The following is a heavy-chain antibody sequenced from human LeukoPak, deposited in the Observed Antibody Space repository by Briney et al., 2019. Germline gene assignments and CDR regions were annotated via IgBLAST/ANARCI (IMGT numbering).Heavy chain of an antibody. CDR2: MKQDGSEK. Sequence: GGSLRLSCAVSGINFRGYWMAWVRQAPGKGLEWVANMKQDGSEKYYVESVKGRFTISRDNAKNSLYLEMNSLRVEDTAVYYCARDLGHTGYDLYDYWGQGTLVTVSS. D-gene: IGHD5-12*01. CDR3: ARDLGHTGYDLYDY. J-gene: IGHJ4*02. V-gene: IGHV3-7*01. CDR1: GINFRGYW.